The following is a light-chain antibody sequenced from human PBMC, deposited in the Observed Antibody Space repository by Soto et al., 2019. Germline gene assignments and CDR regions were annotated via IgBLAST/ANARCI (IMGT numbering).Light chain of an antibody. J-gene: IGKJ1*01. Sequence: EIVLMQSPGTLSLSPGERATLSCRASQSVSSSYLAWYQQKPGQAPRLLIYDASSRATGIPDRFSGSGSGTDFSLTISRLEPEDFAVYYCQQYGSSKWTFGQGTKVEIK. CDR2: DAS. CDR1: QSVSSSY. CDR3: QQYGSSKWT. V-gene: IGKV3-20*01.